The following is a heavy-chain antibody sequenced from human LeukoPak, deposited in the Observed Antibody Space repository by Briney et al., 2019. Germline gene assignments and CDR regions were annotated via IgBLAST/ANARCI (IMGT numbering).Heavy chain of an antibody. CDR3: ARARGRLDP. Sequence: GGSLRLSCAASGFTFSTSWMGWVRQAQGQGLERVANIKQYGNEKNYVDSVKDRFGISRDIAMNSLYLQMNSLRAEDTAFYYCARARGRLDPWGQGTLVTVSS. CDR1: GFTFSTSW. V-gene: IGHV3-7*01. J-gene: IGHJ5*02. CDR2: IKQYGNEK. D-gene: IGHD2-15*01.